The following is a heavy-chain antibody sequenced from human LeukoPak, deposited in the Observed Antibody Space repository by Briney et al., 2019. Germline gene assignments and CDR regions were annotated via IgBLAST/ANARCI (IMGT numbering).Heavy chain of an antibody. D-gene: IGHD5-12*01. V-gene: IGHV3-48*03. CDR3: ARGYLRYYYMDV. CDR1: GFSFSSYE. CDR2: VRISGTII. Sequence: PGGSLRLSCAASGFSFSSYEMNWVRQAPGKGLEWIAYVRISGTIIYYADSVKGRFTISRDNAKNSLYLQMNSLRAEDTAVYYCARGYLRYYYMDVWGKGTTVTVSS. J-gene: IGHJ6*03.